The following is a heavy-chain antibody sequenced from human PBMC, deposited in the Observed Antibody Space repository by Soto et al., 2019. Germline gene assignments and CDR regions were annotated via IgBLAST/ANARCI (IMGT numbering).Heavy chain of an antibody. J-gene: IGHJ4*02. CDR2: IIPIFGTA. CDR3: ARGIKGQPGFDY. Sequence: ASVKVSCKASGGTFSSYAISWVRQAPGQGLEWMGGIIPIFGTANYAQKFQGRVTITADESTSTAYMELSSLRSEDTAVYYCARGIKGQPGFDYWGQGTLVTVSS. V-gene: IGHV1-69*13. D-gene: IGHD2-15*01. CDR1: GGTFSSYA.